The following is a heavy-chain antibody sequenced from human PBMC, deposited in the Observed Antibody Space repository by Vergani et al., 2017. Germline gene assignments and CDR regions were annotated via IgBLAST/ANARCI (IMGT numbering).Heavy chain of an antibody. J-gene: IGHJ3*02. CDR1: GFTFGYYA. CDR2: IRSKAYGQAT. V-gene: IGHV3-49*03. CDR3: VRDQVTMLRGRDALDS. D-gene: IGHD3-10*01. Sequence: EVQLVESGGDLVQPGRSLRLSCTASGFTFGYYAMDWFRQAPGQGLEWVGGIRSKAYGQATIYAASVKGRVTISRDDSKSIAYLQMNNLQTEDTAMYYCVRDQVTMLRGRDALDSWGQGTMVAVSS.